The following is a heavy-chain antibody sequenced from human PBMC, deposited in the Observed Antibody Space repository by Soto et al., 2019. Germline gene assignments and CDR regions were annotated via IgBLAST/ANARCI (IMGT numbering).Heavy chain of an antibody. Sequence: PSETLSLTCTVSGGSIRSGGYYWSWIRQHPGKGLEWIGYIYYSGSTSYNPSLRRRVIMSVDTSKRQFSLQLKSVTAADTAIYYCARTVLGPDILADQFVDYYYYMDVWGQGTTVTVSS. V-gene: IGHV4-61*08. J-gene: IGHJ6*03. CDR1: GGSIRSGGYY. CDR3: ARTVLGPDILADQFVDYYYYMDV. D-gene: IGHD3-9*01. CDR2: IYYSGST.